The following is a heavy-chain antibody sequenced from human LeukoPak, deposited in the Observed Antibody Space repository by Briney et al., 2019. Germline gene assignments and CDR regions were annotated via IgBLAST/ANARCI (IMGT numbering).Heavy chain of an antibody. J-gene: IGHJ4*02. CDR2: INPNSGGT. V-gene: IGHV1-2*02. CDR3: ARLRDGSGSFDY. CDR1: GYTFTVYY. D-gene: IGHD3-10*01. Sequence: GASVKVSFKASGYTFTVYYMNWVRQAPGQGLEWMGWINPNSGGTNYAQKFQGRVTMTRDTSISTAYMELSRLTSDDTAVYYCARLRDGSGSFDYWGQGTLVTVSS.